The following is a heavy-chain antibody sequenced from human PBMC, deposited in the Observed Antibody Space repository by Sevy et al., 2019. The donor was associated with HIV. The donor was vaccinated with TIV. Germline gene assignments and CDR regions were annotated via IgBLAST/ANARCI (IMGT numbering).Heavy chain of an antibody. D-gene: IGHD3-10*01. V-gene: IGHV3-21*06. CDR3: ARDRDYYGSGTYDY. CDR2: ISSGSSYI. CDR1: QFTFRDYT. Sequence: GGSLRLSCAVSQFTFRDYTMNWVRQTPGKGLEWISYISSGSSYIRYADSVKGRFTISRDNAENSLYLQMNRLRAEDTGVYFCARDRDYYGSGTYDYWGQGTLVTVSS. J-gene: IGHJ4*02.